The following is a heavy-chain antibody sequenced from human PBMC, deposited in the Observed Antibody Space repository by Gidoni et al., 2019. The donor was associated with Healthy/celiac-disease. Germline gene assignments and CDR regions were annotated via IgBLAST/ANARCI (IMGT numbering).Heavy chain of an antibody. D-gene: IGHD2-8*01. CDR3: ARDRAYCTNGVCHPQHPGYYMDV. CDR1: GGSFSGYY. Sequence: QVQLQQWGAGLLKPSETLSLTCAVYGGSFSGYYWSWIRHPPGKGLEWIGEINHSGSTNYNPSLKSRVTISVDTSKNQFSLKLSSVTAADTAVYYCARDRAYCTNGVCHPQHPGYYMDVWGKGTTVTVSS. J-gene: IGHJ6*03. V-gene: IGHV4-34*01. CDR2: INHSGST.